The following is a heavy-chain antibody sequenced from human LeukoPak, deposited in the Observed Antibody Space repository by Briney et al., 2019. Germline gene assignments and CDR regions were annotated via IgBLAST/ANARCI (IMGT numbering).Heavy chain of an antibody. V-gene: IGHV3-23*01. CDR3: AKDKPDRLLWFGELLF. CDR2: ISGSGGST. Sequence: PGGSLRLSCAASGFTFSSYAMSWVRQAPGKGLEWVSAISGSGGSTYYADSVKGRFTISRDNSKNTLYLQMNSLRAEDTAVYYCAKDKPDRLLWFGELLFWGQGTLVTVSS. CDR1: GFTFSSYA. D-gene: IGHD3-10*01. J-gene: IGHJ4*02.